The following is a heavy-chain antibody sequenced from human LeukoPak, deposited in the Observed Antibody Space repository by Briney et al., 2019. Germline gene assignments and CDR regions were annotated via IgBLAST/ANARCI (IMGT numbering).Heavy chain of an antibody. CDR3: ARDSYFLKADAFDI. CDR2: IYTSGST. Sequence: SETLSLTCTVSGGSISSYYWSWIRQPAGKGLEWIGRIYTSGSTNYNPSLKSRVTISVDTSKNQFSLKLSSVTAADTAVYYCARDSYFLKADAFDIRGQGTMVTVSS. CDR1: GGSISSYY. D-gene: IGHD2/OR15-2a*01. J-gene: IGHJ3*02. V-gene: IGHV4-4*07.